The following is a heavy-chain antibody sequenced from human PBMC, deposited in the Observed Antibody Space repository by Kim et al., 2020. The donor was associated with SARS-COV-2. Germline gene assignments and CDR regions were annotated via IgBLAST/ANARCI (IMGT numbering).Heavy chain of an antibody. D-gene: IGHD1-26*01. J-gene: IGHJ6*02. CDR2: ISSSSSYI. CDR3: ARFVEWELLLYGMDV. CDR1: GFTFSSYS. V-gene: IGHV3-21*01. Sequence: GGSLRLSCAASGFTFSSYSMNWVRQAPGKGLEWVSSISSSSSYIYYADSVKGRFTISRDNAKNSLYLQMNSLRAEDTAVYYCARFVEWELLLYGMDVWGQGTTVTVSS.